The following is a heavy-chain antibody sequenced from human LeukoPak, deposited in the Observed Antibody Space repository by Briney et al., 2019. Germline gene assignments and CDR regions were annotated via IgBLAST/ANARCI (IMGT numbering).Heavy chain of an antibody. Sequence: GGSLRLSCEASGFTFSSYAMSWVRQAPGKGLEWVAAISGSGGSTYYADSVKGRFTISRDNSKNTLYLQMKSLRAEDTAVYYCATSRQWLVRYFDYWGQGTLATVSS. J-gene: IGHJ4*02. V-gene: IGHV3-23*01. CDR2: ISGSGGST. D-gene: IGHD6-19*01. CDR1: GFTFSSYA. CDR3: ATSRQWLVRYFDY.